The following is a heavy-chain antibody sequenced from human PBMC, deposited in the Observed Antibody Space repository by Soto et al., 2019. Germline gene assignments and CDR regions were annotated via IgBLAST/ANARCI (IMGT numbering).Heavy chain of an antibody. V-gene: IGHV3-73*01. D-gene: IGHD3-22*01. CDR2: IRSKANSYAT. Sequence: GGSLRLSCAASGFTFSGSAMHWVRQASGKGLEWVGRIRSKANSYATAYAASVKGRFTISRDGSKNTAYLQMNSLKTEDTAVYYCTRRVITFDYWGQGTLVTVSS. CDR3: TRRVITFDY. CDR1: GFTFSGSA. J-gene: IGHJ4*02.